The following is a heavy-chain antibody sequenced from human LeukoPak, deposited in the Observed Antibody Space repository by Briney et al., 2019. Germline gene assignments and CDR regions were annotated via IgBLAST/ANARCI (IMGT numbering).Heavy chain of an antibody. V-gene: IGHV3-21*01. Sequence: GSLRLSCAASGFTFTSYTMHWVRQAPGKGLEWVSSISSSSTSIYYADSVKGRFTISRDNAKNSLFLQMNSLRAEDTAVYYCATGSGGRGVNFDYWGQGTLVTVSP. D-gene: IGHD3-10*01. CDR3: ATGSGGRGVNFDY. CDR1: GFTFTSYT. J-gene: IGHJ4*01. CDR2: ISSSSTSI.